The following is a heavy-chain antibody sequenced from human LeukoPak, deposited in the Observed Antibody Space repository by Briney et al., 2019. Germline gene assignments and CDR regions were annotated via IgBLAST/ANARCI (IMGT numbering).Heavy chain of an antibody. CDR3: ARTISGSYYVVGAFDI. Sequence: SQTLSLTCTVSGGSISSGSYYWSWIRQPPGKGLEWIGYIYHSGSTYYNPSLKSRVTISVDRSKNQFSLKLSSVTAADTAVYYCARTISGSYYVVGAFDIWGQGTMVTVSS. V-gene: IGHV4-30-2*01. D-gene: IGHD1-26*01. CDR1: GGSISSGSYY. J-gene: IGHJ3*02. CDR2: IYHSGST.